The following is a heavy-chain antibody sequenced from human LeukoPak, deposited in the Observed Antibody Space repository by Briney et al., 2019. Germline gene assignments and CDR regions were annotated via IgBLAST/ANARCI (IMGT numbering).Heavy chain of an antibody. Sequence: PSETRSLTCTVSGGSISSYYWSWIRQPPGKGLEWIGYIYYSGSTNYNPSLKSRVTVSVDTSKNQFSLKLSSVTAADTAVYYCATYSGSPDDAFDIWGQGTMVTVSS. CDR3: ATYSGSPDDAFDI. D-gene: IGHD1-26*01. J-gene: IGHJ3*02. CDR2: IYYSGST. V-gene: IGHV4-59*08. CDR1: GGSISSYY.